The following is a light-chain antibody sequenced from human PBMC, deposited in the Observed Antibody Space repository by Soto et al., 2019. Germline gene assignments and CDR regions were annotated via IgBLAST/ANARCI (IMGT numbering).Light chain of an antibody. CDR2: GAS. CDR1: QSVSDN. Sequence: EIVMSQSPDTLSVSPGERSTLSFRASQSVSDNLAWHQQKPGQAPRLLIYGASTRATGIPARFSGSGSGTEFTLTISSLQSEDLAVYYCQQYDNWPLTFGQGTKVDIK. V-gene: IGKV3-15*01. J-gene: IGKJ1*01. CDR3: QQYDNWPLT.